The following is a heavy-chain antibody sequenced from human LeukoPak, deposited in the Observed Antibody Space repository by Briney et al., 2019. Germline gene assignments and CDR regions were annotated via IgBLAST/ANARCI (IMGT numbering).Heavy chain of an antibody. Sequence: GGSLRLSCAASGFTFSSYWMHWVRQAPGKGLVWVSRINSDGSSTSYADSVKGRFAISRDNAKNTLYLQMNSLRAEDTAVYYCALEYGGNFAGFDYWGQGTLVTVSS. CDR2: INSDGSST. CDR1: GFTFSSYW. V-gene: IGHV3-74*01. D-gene: IGHD4-23*01. CDR3: ALEYGGNFAGFDY. J-gene: IGHJ4*02.